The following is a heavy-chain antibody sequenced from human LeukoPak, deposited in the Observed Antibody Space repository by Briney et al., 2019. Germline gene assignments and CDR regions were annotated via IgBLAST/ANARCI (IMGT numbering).Heavy chain of an antibody. CDR3: ARDSRYYGSGSYYNPFDY. V-gene: IGHV1-2*02. J-gene: IGHJ4*02. D-gene: IGHD3-10*01. Sequence: ASVKVSCKASGYTFTGYYMHWVRQAPGQGLEWMGWINPNSGGTNYAQKLQGRVTMTTDTSTSTAYMELRSLRSDDTAVYYCARDSRYYGSGSYYNPFDYWGQGTLVTVSS. CDR1: GYTFTGYY. CDR2: INPNSGGT.